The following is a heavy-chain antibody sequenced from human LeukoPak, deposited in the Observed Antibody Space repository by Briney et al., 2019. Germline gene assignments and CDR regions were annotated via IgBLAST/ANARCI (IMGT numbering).Heavy chain of an antibody. CDR2: INHSGST. CDR3: ARESGYCSSTSCYEYFDY. D-gene: IGHD2-2*01. Sequence: SETLSLTCALYGGSFSGYYWSWIRQPPGKGLEWIGEINHSGSTNYNPSLKSRVTISVDTSKNQFSLKLSSMTAADTAVYYCARESGYCSSTSCYEYFDYWGQGTLVTVSS. J-gene: IGHJ4*02. CDR1: GGSFSGYY. V-gene: IGHV4-34*01.